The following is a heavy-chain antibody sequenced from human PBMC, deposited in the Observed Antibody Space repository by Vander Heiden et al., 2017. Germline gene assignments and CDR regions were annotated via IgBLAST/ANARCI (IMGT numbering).Heavy chain of an antibody. CDR1: GFTFRSYA. Sequence: QVQLVESGGGVVQPGRSLRLSCAASGFTFRSYAMHWVRQAPGKGLEWVAVISYDGSNKYYADSVKGRFTISRDNSKNTLYLQMNSLRAEDTAVYYCARVSGIAAAGGAYYFDYWGQGTLVTVSS. J-gene: IGHJ4*02. CDR3: ARVSGIAAAGGAYYFDY. D-gene: IGHD6-13*01. V-gene: IGHV3-30-3*01. CDR2: ISYDGSNK.